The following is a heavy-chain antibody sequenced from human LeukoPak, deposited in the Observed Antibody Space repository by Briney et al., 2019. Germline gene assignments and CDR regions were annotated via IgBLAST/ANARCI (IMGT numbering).Heavy chain of an antibody. CDR3: ARDVSVGYYDSSGKQNYYYYGMDV. V-gene: IGHV3-53*01. D-gene: IGHD3-22*01. Sequence: GGSLRLSCAASGFTVSDNYMSWVRQAPGKGLEWVSVIYSGGSTYYADSVKGRFTISRDNSKNTLYLQMNSLRAEDTAVYYCARDVSVGYYDSSGKQNYYYYGMDVWGQGTTVTVSS. J-gene: IGHJ6*02. CDR1: GFTVSDNY. CDR2: IYSGGST.